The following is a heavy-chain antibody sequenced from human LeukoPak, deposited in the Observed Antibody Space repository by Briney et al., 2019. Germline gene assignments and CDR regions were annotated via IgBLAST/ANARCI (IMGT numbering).Heavy chain of an antibody. D-gene: IGHD2-2*01. J-gene: IGHJ4*02. CDR2: ISYDGSNK. V-gene: IGHV3-30*18. CDR3: AKVPGAMGTVPAAVDY. CDR1: GFTFSSYG. Sequence: GRSLRLSCAASGFTFSSYGMHWVRQAPGKGLEWVAVISYDGSNKYYADSVKGRFTISRDNSKNTLYLQMNSLRAEDTAVYYCAKVPGAMGTVPAAVDYWGQGTLVTVSS.